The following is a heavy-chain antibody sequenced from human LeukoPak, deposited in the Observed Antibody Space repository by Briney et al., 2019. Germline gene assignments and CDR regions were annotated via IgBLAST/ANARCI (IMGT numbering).Heavy chain of an antibody. CDR2: ISSSSSYI. Sequence: GGSLRLSCAASGFTFSSYSMNWVRQAPGKGLEWVSSISSSSSYIYYADSVKGRFTISRDNAKNSLYLQMNSLRAEDTAVYYCVRDLRYSGSYSPSGAFDIWGQGTMVTVSS. CDR3: VRDLRYSGSYSPSGAFDI. J-gene: IGHJ3*02. V-gene: IGHV3-21*01. CDR1: GFTFSSYS. D-gene: IGHD1-26*01.